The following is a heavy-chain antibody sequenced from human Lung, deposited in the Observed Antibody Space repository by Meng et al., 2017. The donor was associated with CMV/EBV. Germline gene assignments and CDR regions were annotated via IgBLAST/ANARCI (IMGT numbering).Heavy chain of an antibody. J-gene: IGHJ4*02. CDR3: ARARFDY. CDR1: GYSISSGYY. V-gene: IGHV4-38-2*02. Sequence: LRLSCTTSGYSISSGYYWGWVRQPPGKGLEWIGSIYHSGSTYYNPSLKSRVTISVDTSKNQFSLKLSSVTAADTAVHYCARARFDYWGQGTLVTVSS. CDR2: IYHSGST.